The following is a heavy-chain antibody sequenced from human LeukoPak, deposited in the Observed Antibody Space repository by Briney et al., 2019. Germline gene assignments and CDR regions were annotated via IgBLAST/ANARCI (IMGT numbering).Heavy chain of an antibody. CDR1: GGSFSGYY. CDR2: INHSGST. V-gene: IGHV4-34*01. Sequence: SETLSLTCAVYGGSFSGYYWGWIRQPPGKGLEWIGEINHSGSTNYNPSLKSRVTISVDTSKNQFSLKLSSVTAADTAVYYCARGWHMGIDYWGQGTLVTVSS. CDR3: ARGWHMGIDY. D-gene: IGHD6-13*01. J-gene: IGHJ4*02.